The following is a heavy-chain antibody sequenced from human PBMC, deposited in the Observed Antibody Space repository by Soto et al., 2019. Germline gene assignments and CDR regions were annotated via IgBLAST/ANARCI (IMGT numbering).Heavy chain of an antibody. J-gene: IGHJ4*02. CDR1: GGSISSGDYY. Sequence: QVQLQESGPGLVKPSQTLSLTCTVSGGSISSGDYYWSWIRQPPGKGLEWIGYIYYSGSTYYNPSLTSRVTISVDTSNNQFSLKLSSVTAADTAVYYCARVRAVGDSSDHDYWGQGTLVTVSS. V-gene: IGHV4-30-4*01. D-gene: IGHD3-22*01. CDR2: IYYSGST. CDR3: ARVRAVGDSSDHDY.